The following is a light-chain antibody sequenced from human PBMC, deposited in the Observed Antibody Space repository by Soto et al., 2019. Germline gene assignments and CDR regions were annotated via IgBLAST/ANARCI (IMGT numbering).Light chain of an antibody. Sequence: DIQMTQSPSSLSASVGDRVTITCRASQSISNYLAWYQQKPGKVPKLLIYAASTLQSGVPSRFSGSGSGTDFTLTISRLQPEDVATYYCQDHQTFGQGTKVEIK. CDR1: QSISNY. J-gene: IGKJ1*01. CDR2: AAS. CDR3: QDHQT. V-gene: IGKV1-27*01.